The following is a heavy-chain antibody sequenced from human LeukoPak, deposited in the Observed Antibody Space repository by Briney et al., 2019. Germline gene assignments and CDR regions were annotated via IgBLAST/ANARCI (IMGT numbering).Heavy chain of an antibody. CDR3: ARQTGSGLFILP. CDR1: GGSISSSSYY. D-gene: IGHD3/OR15-3a*01. V-gene: IGHV4-39*01. CDR2: INHSGST. Sequence: SETLSLTCTVSGGSISSSSYYWSWIRQPPGKGLEWIGEINHSGSTNYNPSLKSRVTISVDTSKNQFSLKLTSVTAADTAVYYCARQTGSGLFILPGGQGTLVTVSS. J-gene: IGHJ4*02.